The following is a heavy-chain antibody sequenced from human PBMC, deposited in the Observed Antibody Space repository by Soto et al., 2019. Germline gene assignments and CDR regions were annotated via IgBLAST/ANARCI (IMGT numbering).Heavy chain of an antibody. CDR1: GYSFTSYW. CDR3: ARHPLYGSGSYYNVGDYYYYYGMDV. CDR2: IDPSDSYT. V-gene: IGHV5-10-1*03. J-gene: IGHJ6*02. Sequence: EVQLVQSGAEMKKPGESLRISCKGSGYSFTSYWISWVRQMPGKGLEWMGRIDPSDSYTNYSPSFQGHVTISADKSISTAYLQWSSLKASDTAMYYCARHPLYGSGSYYNVGDYYYYYGMDVWGQGTTVTVSS. D-gene: IGHD3-10*01.